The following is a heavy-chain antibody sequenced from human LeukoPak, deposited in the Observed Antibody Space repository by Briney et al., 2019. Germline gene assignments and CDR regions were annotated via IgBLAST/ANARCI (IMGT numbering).Heavy chain of an antibody. J-gene: IGHJ6*03. D-gene: IGHD6-13*01. CDR1: GFTFPNYA. Sequence: GGSLRLSCAASGFTFPNYAMSWVRQAPEKGLEWVSAISNSGGTTWYADSVKGRFTISRDNSKNTLYLQMNSLRAEDTAVYYCVRDPSYGSSWYYYMDVWGKGTTVTVSS. CDR2: ISNSGGTT. V-gene: IGHV3-23*01. CDR3: VRDPSYGSSWYYYMDV.